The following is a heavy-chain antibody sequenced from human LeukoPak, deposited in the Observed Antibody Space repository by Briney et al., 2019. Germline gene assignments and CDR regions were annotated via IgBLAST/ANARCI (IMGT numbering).Heavy chain of an antibody. J-gene: IGHJ3*02. V-gene: IGHV4-61*02. CDR2: IYASGT. CDR3: ARRSPIVAAGDAFDI. CDR1: GGSISSGTFH. Sequence: PSETLSLTCTVSGGSISSGTFHWSWIRQPAGKGLEWIGRIYASGTTYSPSLQSRVTISLDRSKNQFSLRLGSVTAADTAVYHCARRSPIVAAGDAFDIWGQGTMVTVSS. D-gene: IGHD6-25*01.